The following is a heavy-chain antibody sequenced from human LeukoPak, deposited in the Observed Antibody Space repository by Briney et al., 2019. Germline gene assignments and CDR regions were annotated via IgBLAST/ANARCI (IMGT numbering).Heavy chain of an antibody. Sequence: ASVKVSCKASGYTFTSYGISWVRQAPGQGLEWMGWISAYNGNTNYAQKLQGRVTLTRDMSTSTAYMELRSLRSDDTAVYYCARGSSSPGSYYYYMDVWGKGTTVTVSS. CDR1: GYTFTSYG. V-gene: IGHV1-18*01. CDR2: ISAYNGNT. CDR3: ARGSSSPGSYYYYMDV. J-gene: IGHJ6*03. D-gene: IGHD6-6*01.